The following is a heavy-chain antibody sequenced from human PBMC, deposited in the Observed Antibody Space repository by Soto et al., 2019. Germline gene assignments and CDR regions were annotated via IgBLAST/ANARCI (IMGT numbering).Heavy chain of an antibody. D-gene: IGHD2-15*01. CDR1: GFTFSSYS. V-gene: IGHV3-21*01. CDR3: ARDIVVVVSARFFDY. Sequence: LRLSCAASGFTFSSYSMNWVRQAPGKGLEWVSSISSSSSYIYYADSVKGRFTISRDNAKNSLYLKMNSLRAEDTAVYYCARDIVVVVSARFFDYWGQGTLVTVSS. J-gene: IGHJ4*02. CDR2: ISSSSSYI.